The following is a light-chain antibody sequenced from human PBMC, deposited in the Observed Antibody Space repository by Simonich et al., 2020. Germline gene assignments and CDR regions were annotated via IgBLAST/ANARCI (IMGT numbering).Light chain of an antibody. CDR1: QSVLYSSNNKNY. Sequence: DIVMTQSPDSLAVSLGERATINCKSSQSVLYSSNNKNYLAWYQQKPGHPPKRLIYWASTRESGVPDRFSGSGSGTDFTLTISSLQAEDVAVYYCQQYYSTLPTFGQGTKLEIK. CDR2: WAS. V-gene: IGKV4-1*01. CDR3: QQYYSTLPT. J-gene: IGKJ2*01.